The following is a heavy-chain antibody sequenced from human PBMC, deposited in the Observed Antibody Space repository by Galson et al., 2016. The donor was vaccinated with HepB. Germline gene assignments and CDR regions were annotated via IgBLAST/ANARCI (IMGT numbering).Heavy chain of an antibody. CDR2: DSKDGRRK. V-gene: IGHV3-30*03. J-gene: IGHJ4*02. Sequence: SLRLSCAASGFTFNNYGIHWVRQAPGKGLEWVARDSKDGRRKFYADSVKGRFTISRDNANSMLFLQMSSLRADDTAVYYCARRHEYWPPGGCSVDCWGQGTLVSVSS. D-gene: IGHD2/OR15-2a*01. CDR1: GFTFNNYG. CDR3: ARRHEYWPPGGCSVDC.